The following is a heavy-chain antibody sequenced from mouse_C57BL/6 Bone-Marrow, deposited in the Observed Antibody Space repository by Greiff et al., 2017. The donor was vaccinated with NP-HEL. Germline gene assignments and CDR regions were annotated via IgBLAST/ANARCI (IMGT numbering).Heavy chain of an antibody. D-gene: IGHD1-1*01. CDR3: AREGLYGSRYYYYAMDY. CDR1: GFTFSDYY. Sequence: EVKLVESGGGLVQPGGSLKLSCAASGFTFSDYYMYWVRQTPEKRLEWVAYISNGGGSTYYPDTVKGRFTISRDNAKNTPYLQMSRLKSEDTAMYYCAREGLYGSRYYYYAMDYWGQGTGVTVSS. J-gene: IGHJ4*01. CDR2: ISNGGGST. V-gene: IGHV5-12*01.